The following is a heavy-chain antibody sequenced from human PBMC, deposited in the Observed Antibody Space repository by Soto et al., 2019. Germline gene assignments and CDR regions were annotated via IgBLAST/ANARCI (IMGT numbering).Heavy chain of an antibody. V-gene: IGHV3-11*05. D-gene: IGHD1-26*01. CDR3: ARAGVGGGTYTFDI. J-gene: IGHJ3*02. Sequence: QAQVVESGGGLVKPGGSLRLSCVASGFTFSDDYMSWIRQAPGKGLEWVSDISSSGSYTNHADSVKGRFTIYRDNAQNSLYLQMNSLGAEDTAVYYCARAGVGGGTYTFDIWGQGTTVIVSS. CDR1: GFTFSDDY. CDR2: ISSSGSYT.